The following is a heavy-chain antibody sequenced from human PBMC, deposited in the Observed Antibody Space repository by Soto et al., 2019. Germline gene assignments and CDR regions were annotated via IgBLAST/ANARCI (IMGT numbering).Heavy chain of an antibody. J-gene: IGHJ4*02. V-gene: IGHV1-46*03. D-gene: IGHD3-10*01. CDR1: GYTFTSYA. CDR2: INPSGGST. Sequence: ASVKVSCKASGYTFTSYAMHWVRQAPGQGLEWMGIINPSGGSTSYAQKFQGRVTMTRDTSTSTVYMELSSLRSEDTAVYYCARGVYYGSGTLSAARFDYWGQGTLVTVSS. CDR3: ARGVYYGSGTLSAARFDY.